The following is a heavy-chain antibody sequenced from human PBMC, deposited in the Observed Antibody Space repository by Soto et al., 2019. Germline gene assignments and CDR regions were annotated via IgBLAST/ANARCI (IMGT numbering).Heavy chain of an antibody. CDR3: ARAAYYYGSGSYYPDGMDV. D-gene: IGHD3-10*01. CDR2: IYYSGST. J-gene: IGHJ6*02. V-gene: IGHV4-30-4*01. Sequence: SETLSLTXTVSGGSISSGDYYWSWIRQPPGKGLEWIGYIYYSGSTYYNPSLKSRVTISVDTSKNQFSLKLSSVTAADTAVYYCARAAYYYGSGSYYPDGMDVWGQGTTVTVSS. CDR1: GGSISSGDYY.